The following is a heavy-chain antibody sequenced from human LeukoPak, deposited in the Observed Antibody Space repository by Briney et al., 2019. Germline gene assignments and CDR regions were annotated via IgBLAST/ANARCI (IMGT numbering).Heavy chain of an antibody. CDR2: IYYSGST. Sequence: PSETLSLTCTVSGGSISSSSYYWVWIRQPPGKGLEWIGSIYYSGSTYYNPSLKSRVTIYVDTSKNQFSLKLSSVTAADTAVYYCARGGYYYTVWGQGTMVTVSS. CDR3: ARGGYYYTV. CDR1: GGSISSSSYY. V-gene: IGHV4-39*01. J-gene: IGHJ3*01. D-gene: IGHD3-22*01.